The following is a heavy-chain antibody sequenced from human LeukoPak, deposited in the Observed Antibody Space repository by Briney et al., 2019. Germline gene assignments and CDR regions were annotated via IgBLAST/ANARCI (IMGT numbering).Heavy chain of an antibody. J-gene: IGHJ4*02. CDR3: ARDDDDSSGWYVFDY. CDR2: ISSSSSTI. D-gene: IGHD6-19*01. Sequence: PGGSLRLSCAASGFTFSSYSMNWVRQAPGKGLEWVSYISSSSSTIYYADSVKGRFTISRDNAKNSLYLQMNSLRDEDTAVYYCARDDDDSSGWYVFDYWGRGTLVTVSS. V-gene: IGHV3-48*02. CDR1: GFTFSSYS.